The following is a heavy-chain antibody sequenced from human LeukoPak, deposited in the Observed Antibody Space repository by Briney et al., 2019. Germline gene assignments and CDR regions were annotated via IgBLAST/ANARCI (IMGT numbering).Heavy chain of an antibody. J-gene: IGHJ3*02. CDR1: GYSISSGYY. D-gene: IGHD2-15*01. CDR2: IYLSGST. V-gene: IGHV4-38-2*01. Sequence: KPSETLSLTCAVSGYSISSGYYWGWIRQPPGKGLEWIGIIYLSGSTYYSPSLKSRVTISVDTSKNQFSLRLSSVTAADTAIYYCARISPGAFDIWGQGTMVTVSS. CDR3: ARISPGAFDI.